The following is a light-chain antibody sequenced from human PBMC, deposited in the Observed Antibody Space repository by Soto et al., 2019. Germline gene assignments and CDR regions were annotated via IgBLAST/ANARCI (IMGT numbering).Light chain of an antibody. J-gene: IGLJ2*01. CDR2: SSD. V-gene: IGLV1-44*01. CDR3: AAWDDSLNVVV. Sequence: QSVLTQPPSASGTPGQRVIISCSGRSSNIGDNTVNWYRQLPGTAPKLLIYSSDQRPSGVPDRFSGSKSGTSASLAISGLQSEDEADYCCAAWDDSLNVVVFGGGTKVTVL. CDR1: SSNIGDNT.